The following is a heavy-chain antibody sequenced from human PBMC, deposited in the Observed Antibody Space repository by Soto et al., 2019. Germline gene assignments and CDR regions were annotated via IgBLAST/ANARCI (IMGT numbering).Heavy chain of an antibody. CDR1: GYSFTSYW. CDR2: IYPGDSDT. Sequence: GESLKISCQGSGYSFTSYWIGWVRQMPGKGLEWMGIIYPGDSDTRYSPSFQGQVTISADKSISTAYLQWSSLKASDTAMYYCARLGSSSGWFWVWFDPWGQGTLVTVSS. D-gene: IGHD6-19*01. V-gene: IGHV5-51*01. CDR3: ARLGSSSGWFWVWFDP. J-gene: IGHJ5*02.